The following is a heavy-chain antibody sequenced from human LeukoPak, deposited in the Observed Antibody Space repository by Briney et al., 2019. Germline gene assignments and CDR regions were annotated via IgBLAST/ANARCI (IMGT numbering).Heavy chain of an antibody. CDR3: ARGNYDILTGPRRTDAFDI. Sequence: ASVKVSCKASGGTFSSYVISWVRQAPGQGLEWMGWISAYNGNTNYAQKPQGRVTMTTDTSTSTAYMGLRSLRSDDTAVYYCARGNYDILTGPRRTDAFDIWGQGTKVTVSS. J-gene: IGHJ3*02. V-gene: IGHV1-18*01. CDR1: GGTFSSYV. CDR2: ISAYNGNT. D-gene: IGHD3-9*01.